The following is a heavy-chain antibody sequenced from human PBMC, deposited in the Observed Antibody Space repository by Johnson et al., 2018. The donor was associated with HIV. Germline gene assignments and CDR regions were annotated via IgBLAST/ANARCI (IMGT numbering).Heavy chain of an antibody. CDR1: GFTFNTYG. CDR3: AKESKWESRTPHAFDM. CDR2: IRYDGNSK. Sequence: QVHLVESGGGVVQPGGSLRLSCAASGFTFNTYGMDWVRQAPGKGLEWVAFIRYDGNSKYYTDSVKGRFTVSRDNSKNTLYLQMKSLRPEDTAVYYCAKESKWESRTPHAFDMWGQGTMVTVSS. J-gene: IGHJ3*02. V-gene: IGHV3-30*02. D-gene: IGHD1-26*01.